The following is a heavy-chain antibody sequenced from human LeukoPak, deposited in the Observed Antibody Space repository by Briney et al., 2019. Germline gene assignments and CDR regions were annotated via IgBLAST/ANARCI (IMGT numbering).Heavy chain of an antibody. Sequence: GGSLRLSCAAFGFTFIGYALTWVRQAPGKELEGVSTVTGSGDATYYADSVKGRFTISRDNSQNMLYLQMNSLRAEDTARYYCAKDLAIAARPVFDYWGRGTLVTVSS. V-gene: IGHV3-23*01. D-gene: IGHD6-6*01. CDR3: AKDLAIAARPVFDY. CDR1: GFTFIGYA. J-gene: IGHJ4*02. CDR2: VTGSGDAT.